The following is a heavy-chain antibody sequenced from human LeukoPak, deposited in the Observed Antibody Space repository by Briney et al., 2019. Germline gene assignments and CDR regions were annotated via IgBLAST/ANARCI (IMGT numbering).Heavy chain of an antibody. D-gene: IGHD3-22*01. CDR1: GFTFSSYA. V-gene: IGHV3-23*01. CDR3: AKESYYYDSSGYYPEAEYFQY. J-gene: IGHJ1*01. Sequence: GGSLSLSWAASGFTFSSYAMSWVRQAPGKGLEWVSAISGSGGSTYYADSVKGRFTISRDNSKNTLYLQMNSLRAEDTAVYYCAKESYYYDSSGYYPEAEYFQYWGQGTLVTVSS. CDR2: ISGSGGST.